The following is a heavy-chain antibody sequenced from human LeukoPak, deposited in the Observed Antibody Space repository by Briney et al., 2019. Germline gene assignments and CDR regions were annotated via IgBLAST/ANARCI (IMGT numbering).Heavy chain of an antibody. V-gene: IGHV3-23*01. CDR3: AREILWFGESFGY. D-gene: IGHD3-10*01. Sequence: PGGSLRLSCAASGFTFSSYAMSWVRQAPGKGLDWVSAISGSAGSTYYADSVKGRFTISRDNAKNSLYLQMNSLRAEDTAVYYCAREILWFGESFGYWGQGTLVTVSS. J-gene: IGHJ4*02. CDR2: ISGSAGST. CDR1: GFTFSSYA.